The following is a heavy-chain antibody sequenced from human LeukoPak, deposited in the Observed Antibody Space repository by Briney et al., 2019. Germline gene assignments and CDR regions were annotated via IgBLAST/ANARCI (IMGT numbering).Heavy chain of an antibody. CDR1: GFPFSKYT. Sequence: GGSLRLSCAASGFPFSKYTMNWVRQTPGKRLEWVSSISSTSNYIYYADSVKGRFTISRDNAKNSLYLQMNSLRAEDTAVYYCARESSYYFDYWGQGTLVTVSS. V-gene: IGHV3-21*01. J-gene: IGHJ4*02. CDR3: ARESSYYFDY. CDR2: ISSTSNYI. D-gene: IGHD6-6*01.